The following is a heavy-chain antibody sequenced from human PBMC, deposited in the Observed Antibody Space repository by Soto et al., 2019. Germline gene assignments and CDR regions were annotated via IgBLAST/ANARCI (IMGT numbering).Heavy chain of an antibody. V-gene: IGHV4-59*01. CDR3: ARRRGPHDY. CDR1: GGSISSYY. Sequence: QVQLQESGPGLVKPSETLSLTCTVSGGSISSYYWSWIRQPPGKGLEWIGCIFYSGITNYNPSLTSRVTISVDPSKNQFSLKLSSVTAADTAVYYCARRRGPHDYWGQGTLVTVSS. J-gene: IGHJ4*02. CDR2: IFYSGIT.